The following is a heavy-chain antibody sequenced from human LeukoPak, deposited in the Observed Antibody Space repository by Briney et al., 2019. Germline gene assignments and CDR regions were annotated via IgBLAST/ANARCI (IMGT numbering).Heavy chain of an antibody. D-gene: IGHD3-16*01. CDR1: GFTFSNYA. CDR3: ARLGLPHAFDI. V-gene: IGHV3-23*01. CDR2: ISRSDGTT. J-gene: IGHJ3*02. Sequence: GGSLRLSCAASGFTFSNYAMTWVRQAPGTGLEWVSSISRSDGTTYYAGSVKGRFTISRDNSKNTLYLQMNSLRAEDTAVYYCARLGLPHAFDIWGQGTMVTVSS.